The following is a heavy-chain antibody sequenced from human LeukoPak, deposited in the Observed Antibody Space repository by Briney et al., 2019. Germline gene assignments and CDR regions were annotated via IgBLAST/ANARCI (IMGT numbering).Heavy chain of an antibody. CDR1: GGSFSGYY. CDR3: ARDGGWGYYEP. J-gene: IGHJ3*01. Sequence: SETLSLTCAVYGGSFSGYYWSWIRQPPGKGLEWIGEINHSGSTNYNPSLKSRVTISVDTSKNQFSLKLSSVTAADTAVYYCARDGGWGYYEPWGQGTMVTVSS. V-gene: IGHV4-34*01. D-gene: IGHD3-22*01. CDR2: INHSGST.